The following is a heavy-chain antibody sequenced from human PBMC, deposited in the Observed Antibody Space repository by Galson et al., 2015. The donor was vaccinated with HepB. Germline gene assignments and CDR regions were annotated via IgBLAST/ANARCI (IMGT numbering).Heavy chain of an antibody. V-gene: IGHV3-49*03. CDR1: GFTFGGYA. J-gene: IGHJ4*02. CDR2: IRPNAYGGTT. CDR3: TRERAFYDSSDSFDF. Sequence: SVRLSCTASGFTFGGYAMSWLRQAPGQGLEWVGLIRPNAYGGTTEYAASVKVRFTISRDDSKSIAYLQMISLKAEDIAVYYCTRERAFYDSSDSFDFWGQGTPVTVSS. D-gene: IGHD3-22*01.